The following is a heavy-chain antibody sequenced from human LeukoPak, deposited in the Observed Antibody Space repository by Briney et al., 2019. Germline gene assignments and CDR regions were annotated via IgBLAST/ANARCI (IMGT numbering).Heavy chain of an antibody. CDR1: GGSISSGDYY. J-gene: IGHJ4*02. CDR3: AGLVGRYSSGLYYYYFDY. D-gene: IGHD3-22*01. V-gene: IGHV4-30-4*01. CDR2: IYYSGTT. Sequence: SQTLSLTCTVSGGSISSGDYYWSWIRQPPGKGLEWIGYIYYSGTTHSNPSVKSRVTISIDKSKNQFFLNLSSVTAADTAVYYCAGLVGRYSSGLYYYYFDYWGQGTLVTVSS.